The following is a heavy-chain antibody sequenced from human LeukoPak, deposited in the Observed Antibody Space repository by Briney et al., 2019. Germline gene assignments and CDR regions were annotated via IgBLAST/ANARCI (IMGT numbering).Heavy chain of an antibody. V-gene: IGHV4-59*08. CDR1: GGSISSYY. CDR3: ARLVTTRESIGIDY. CDR2: IYYSGST. D-gene: IGHD4-11*01. J-gene: IGHJ4*02. Sequence: PSETLSLTCTVSGGSISSYYWSWIRQPPGKGLEWIGYIYYSGSTNYTPSLKSRVTISVDTSKNQFSLKLSSVTAADTAVYYCARLVTTRESIGIDYWGQGTLVTVSS.